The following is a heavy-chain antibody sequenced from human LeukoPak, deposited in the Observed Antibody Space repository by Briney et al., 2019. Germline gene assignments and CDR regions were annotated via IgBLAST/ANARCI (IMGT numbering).Heavy chain of an antibody. CDR1: GLTFSNYA. D-gene: IGHD3-10*01. CDR2: ISNVETNT. J-gene: IGHJ4*02. Sequence: GGYLRFSCAASGLTFSNYAMHWVRQAPGKGLKWVAVISNVETNTYYADSVKGRFTISRDNSKNTLYLQLNSLRAEDTSVYYCARDSTYYYASGSSGPHYFDYWGQGTLVTVSS. CDR3: ARDSTYYYASGSSGPHYFDY. V-gene: IGHV3-30*01.